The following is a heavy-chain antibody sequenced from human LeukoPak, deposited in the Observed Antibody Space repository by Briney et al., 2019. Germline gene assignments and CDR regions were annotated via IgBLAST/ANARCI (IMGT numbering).Heavy chain of an antibody. V-gene: IGHV1-2*02. CDR1: GYTFTGYH. CDR3: ARDGSWSSISYSDY. J-gene: IGHJ4*02. CDR2: INPNSGDT. D-gene: IGHD2-2*01. Sequence: ASVKVSCKASGYTFTGYHIHWVRQAPGQGLEWMGWINPNSGDTKYEQRFQGRVTMTRDTSISTAYMELTRLRSDDAAVYFCARDGSWSSISYSDYWGQGTLVTVSS.